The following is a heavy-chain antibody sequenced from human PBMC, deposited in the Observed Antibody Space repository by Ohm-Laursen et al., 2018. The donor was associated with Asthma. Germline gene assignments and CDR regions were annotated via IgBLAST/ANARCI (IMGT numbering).Heavy chain of an antibody. J-gene: IGHJ6*02. CDR3: ARIYYYDKYGIDV. Sequence: SETLSLTCSVSGGSVSSGSYFWSWIRQPPGKGLGWIPSIYYSGSTNYNPSLKSRVTISINTTKNQFSLKLSSVTAADTAVYYCARIYYYDKYGIDVWGQGTTVTVSS. V-gene: IGHV4-61*01. CDR2: IYYSGST. CDR1: GGSVSSGSYF.